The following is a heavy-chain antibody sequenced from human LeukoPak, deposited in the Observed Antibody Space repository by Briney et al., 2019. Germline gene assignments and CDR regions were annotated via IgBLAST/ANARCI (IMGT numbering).Heavy chain of an antibody. CDR2: IYSGGST. V-gene: IGHV3-53*01. J-gene: IGHJ4*02. D-gene: IGHD6-13*01. CDR1: GYSITNYW. Sequence: GESLKISCKGSGYSITNYWIGWVRQMPGKGLEWVSVIYSGGSTYYADSVKGRFTISRDNSKNTLYLQMSSLRAEDTAVYYCATGSYSSTWYPFWGQGTLVTVSS. CDR3: ATGSYSSTWYPF.